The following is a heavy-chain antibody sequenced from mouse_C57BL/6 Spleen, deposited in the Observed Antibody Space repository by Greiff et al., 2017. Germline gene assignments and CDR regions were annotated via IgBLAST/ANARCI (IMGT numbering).Heavy chain of an antibody. Sequence: VQLQESGPGLVKPSQSLSLTCSVTGYSITSGYYWNWIRQFPGNKLEWMGYISYDGSNNYNPSLKNRISITRDTSKNQFFLKLNSVTTEDTATYYCARRYYGSEVDYWGQGTTLTVSS. CDR2: ISYDGSN. CDR1: GYSITSGYY. V-gene: IGHV3-6*01. J-gene: IGHJ2*01. CDR3: ARRYYGSEVDY. D-gene: IGHD1-1*01.